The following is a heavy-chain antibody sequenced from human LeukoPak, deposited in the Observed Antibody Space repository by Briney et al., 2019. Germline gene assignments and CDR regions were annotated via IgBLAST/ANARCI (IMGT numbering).Heavy chain of an antibody. D-gene: IGHD5-18*01. CDR1: GFTFSSYE. J-gene: IGHJ4*02. CDR3: ATDRGYSFDY. Sequence: PGGSLRLSCAASGFTFSSYEMNWVRQAPGKGLEWVSYISSSGSTIYYADSVKGRFTFSRDNAKNSLSLQMNSLRAEDTAVYYCATDRGYSFDYWGQGTLVTVSS. V-gene: IGHV3-48*03. CDR2: ISSSGSTI.